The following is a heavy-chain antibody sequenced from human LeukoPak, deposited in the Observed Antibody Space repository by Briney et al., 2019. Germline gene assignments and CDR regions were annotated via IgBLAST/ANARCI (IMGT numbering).Heavy chain of an antibody. CDR2: INHSGST. J-gene: IGHJ4*02. Sequence: SETLSLTCAVYGGSFSGYCWSWIRQPPGKGLEWIGEINHSGSTNYNPSLKSRVTISVDTSKNQFSLKLSSVTAADTAVYYRARVDRHTMDNDYGDYWGFDYWGQGTLVTVSS. CDR1: GGSFSGYC. CDR3: ARVDRHTMDNDYGDYWGFDY. V-gene: IGHV4-34*01. D-gene: IGHD4-17*01.